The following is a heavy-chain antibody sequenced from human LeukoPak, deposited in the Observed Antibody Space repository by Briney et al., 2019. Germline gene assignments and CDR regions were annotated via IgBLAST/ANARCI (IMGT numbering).Heavy chain of an antibody. CDR3: ATSHSGSYSYYYGMDV. V-gene: IGHV4-31*03. Sequence: PSQTLSLTCTVSGGSISSGGYYWSWVRQHPGKGLEWIGYIYYSGSTNYNPSLKSRVTISVDTSKNQLSLKLSSVTAADTAVYYCATSHSGSYSYYYGMDVWGQGTTVTVSS. CDR2: IYYSGST. J-gene: IGHJ6*02. CDR1: GGSISSGGYY. D-gene: IGHD3-10*01.